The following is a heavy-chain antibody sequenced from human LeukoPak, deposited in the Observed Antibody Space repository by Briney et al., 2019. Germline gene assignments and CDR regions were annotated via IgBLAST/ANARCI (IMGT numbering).Heavy chain of an antibody. J-gene: IGHJ4*02. CDR3: ARGRLGIMD. D-gene: IGHD6-19*01. CDR1: GGSFSGYY. V-gene: IGHV4-34*01. CDR2: ISHSGST. Sequence: SETLSLTCAVYGGSFSGYYWSWIRQPPGKGLEWIGEISHSGSTNHNPSLKSRVTISVDTSKNQFSLKLSSVTAADTAVYYCARGRLGIMDWGQGTLVTVSS.